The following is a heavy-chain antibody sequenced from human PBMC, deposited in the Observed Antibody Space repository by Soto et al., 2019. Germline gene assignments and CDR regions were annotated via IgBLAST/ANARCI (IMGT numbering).Heavy chain of an antibody. CDR1: GGSISRSSYY. V-gene: IGHV4-39*01. CDR2: VYYTGTT. CDR3: ARHPFWYFDL. Sequence: QMHLQESGPGLVKPPETLSLTCAVSGGSISRSSYYWGWVRQPPGKGLEWIGSVYYTGTTYYNPSLKSRVSISVDTSDNQSSLTVTSVTAADTAVYYCARHPFWYFDLWGRGSLVSVSS. J-gene: IGHJ2*01.